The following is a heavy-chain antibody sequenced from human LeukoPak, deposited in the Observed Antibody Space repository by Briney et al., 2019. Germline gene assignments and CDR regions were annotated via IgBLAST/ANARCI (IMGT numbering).Heavy chain of an antibody. Sequence: PGGSLRLSCAASGFTFSDYYMSWIRQAPGKGLEWVSYISSSGSTIYYADSVKGRFTISRDNAKNSLYLQMNSLRAEDTAVYYCARDSKGDSGSWYRYYYYGMDVWGQGTTVTVSS. D-gene: IGHD6-13*01. CDR1: GFTFSDYY. V-gene: IGHV3-11*04. CDR3: ARDSKGDSGSWYRYYYYGMDV. CDR2: ISSSGSTI. J-gene: IGHJ6*02.